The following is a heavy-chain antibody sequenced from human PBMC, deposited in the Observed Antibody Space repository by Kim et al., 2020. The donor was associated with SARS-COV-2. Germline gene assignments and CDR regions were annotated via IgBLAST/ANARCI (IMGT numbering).Heavy chain of an antibody. CDR3: ARGITVNHDYDYIDV. Sequence: SETLSLTCTVSGGAISSDYWSWIRQPPGKGLEWIGYIYYSGSTNYNPSLKSRVTISVDTYTNQFSLKLSAVTAAATAVYYCARGITVNHDYDYIDVWGKGTTVTVSS. D-gene: IGHD4-4*01. CDR2: IYYSGST. J-gene: IGHJ6*03. CDR1: GGAISSDY. V-gene: IGHV4-59*01.